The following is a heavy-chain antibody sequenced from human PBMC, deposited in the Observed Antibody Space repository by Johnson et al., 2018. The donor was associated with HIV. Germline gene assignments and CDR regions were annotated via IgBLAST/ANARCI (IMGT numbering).Heavy chain of an antibody. CDR2: ITWNSGSI. CDR1: GFTFDDYA. D-gene: IGHD1-26*01. Sequence: VQLVESGGGVVQPGRSLRLSCAASGFTFDDYAMHWVRQAPGKGLEWVSGITWNSGSIGYADSVKGRFTISRDNAKNSLYLQMNSLRAEDTALYYCAKDLFRWELLPRAFDIWGQGTMVTVSS. V-gene: IGHV3-9*01. J-gene: IGHJ3*02. CDR3: AKDLFRWELLPRAFDI.